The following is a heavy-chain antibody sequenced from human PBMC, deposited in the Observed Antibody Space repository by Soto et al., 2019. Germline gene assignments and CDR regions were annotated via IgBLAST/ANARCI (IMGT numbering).Heavy chain of an antibody. CDR2: ISGSGGST. CDR1: GLTFSSYV. J-gene: IGHJ5*02. D-gene: IGHD6-13*01. V-gene: IGHV3-23*01. CDR3: AKGLAAARFDP. Sequence: GGSLRLSCAASGLTFSSYVLSWVRQGPGKGLEWVSAISGSGGSTYYADSVKGRFTISRDNSKNTLYLQMNSLRAEDTALYYCAKGLAAARFDPWGQGTLVTVSS.